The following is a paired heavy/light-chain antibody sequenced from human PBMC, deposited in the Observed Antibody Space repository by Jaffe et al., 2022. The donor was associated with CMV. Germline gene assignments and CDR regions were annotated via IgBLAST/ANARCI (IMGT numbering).Light chain of an antibody. J-gene: IGKJ3*01. CDR1: QAISDY. Sequence: DIQMTQSPSSLSASVGDRVTISCRASQAISDYLAWFQQKPGEAPKPLIYAASSLKSGVPSKFSGSGSGTDFTLTISSLQPEDFATYYCQQYKSYPFTFGPGTKVNLK. V-gene: IGKV1-16*02. CDR2: AAS. CDR3: QQYKSYPFT.
Heavy chain of an antibody. Sequence: EVQLLESGGDLVQPGGSLGLSCVASGFTFINYAMTWVRQVPGKGLEWVATVSGGGTHTFYADSVRGRFTISRDNAKDTLYLQMNNLRTEDTALYYCAKYYLSGSYYHFDSWGQGTLVSVSS. CDR1: GFTFINYA. D-gene: IGHD3-10*01. V-gene: IGHV3-23*01. J-gene: IGHJ4*02. CDR2: VSGGGTHT. CDR3: AKYYLSGSYYHFDS.